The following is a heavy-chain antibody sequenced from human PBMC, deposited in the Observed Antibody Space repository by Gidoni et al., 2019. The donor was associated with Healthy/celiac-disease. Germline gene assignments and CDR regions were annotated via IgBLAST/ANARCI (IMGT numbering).Heavy chain of an antibody. CDR2: INPNSGGT. Sequence: MGWINPNSGGTNYAQKFQGRVTMTRDTSISTAYMELSRLRSDDTAVYYCAKSSSSDSRVNDYWGQGTLVTVSS. D-gene: IGHD6-6*01. CDR3: AKSSSSDSRVNDY. V-gene: IGHV1-2*02. J-gene: IGHJ4*02.